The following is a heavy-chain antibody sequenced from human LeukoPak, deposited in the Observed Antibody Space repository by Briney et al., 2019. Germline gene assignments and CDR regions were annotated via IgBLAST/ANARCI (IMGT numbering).Heavy chain of an antibody. CDR2: IRYAGSDK. D-gene: IGHD5-18*01. Sequence: GGSLRLSCAASGFTFSSYGMHWVRQAPGKWLEWVTFIRYAGSDKYYADSVKGRFTISRDNSKNTLYLQMNSLRAEDTAVYYCAREEYRNFDYWGQGTLVTVSS. CDR1: GFTFSSYG. V-gene: IGHV3-30*02. J-gene: IGHJ4*02. CDR3: AREEYRNFDY.